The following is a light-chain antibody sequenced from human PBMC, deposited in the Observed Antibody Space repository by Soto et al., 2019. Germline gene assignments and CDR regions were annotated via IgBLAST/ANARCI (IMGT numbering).Light chain of an antibody. J-gene: IGKJ1*01. CDR2: AAS. Sequence: DIQMTQSPSSLSASVGDEVTITCRASHTIMTYLNWYQLKPGKPPRRLIYAASSLQSGVPSRFSGSGSGTDFTLTINSLHPQDFARYPCHQSYNSPQTFGQGTNVDMK. V-gene: IGKV1-39*01. CDR3: HQSYNSPQT. CDR1: HTIMTY.